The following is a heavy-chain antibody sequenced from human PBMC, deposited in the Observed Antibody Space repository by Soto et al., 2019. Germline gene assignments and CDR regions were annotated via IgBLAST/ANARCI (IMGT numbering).Heavy chain of an antibody. V-gene: IGHV3-30*18. CDR3: AKDRLGVAAAASSD. Sequence: QVQLVESGGGVVQPGRSLRLSCAASGFTFSRYGMHWVRQAPGKGLEWVALVSFDGSSKDYTDSVKGRFTISRDNSKNTLYLQMNSLRVEDTAVYYCAKDRLGVAAAASSDWGQGTLVTVSS. D-gene: IGHD6-13*01. J-gene: IGHJ4*02. CDR1: GFTFSRYG. CDR2: VSFDGSSK.